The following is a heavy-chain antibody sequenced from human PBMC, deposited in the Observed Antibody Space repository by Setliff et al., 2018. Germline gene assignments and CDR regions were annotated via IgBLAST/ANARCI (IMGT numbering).Heavy chain of an antibody. CDR3: AKDFRDLGYSDY. V-gene: IGHV3-30*02. J-gene: IGHJ4*02. CDR1: GFTFSSYG. CDR2: IPYDGSNQ. Sequence: GGSLRLSCAASGFTFSSYGMHWVRQAPGRGLEWVGYIPYDGSNQFYPDSLKGRFTISRDNSKNTLYLQMNSLRAEDTAVYYCAKDFRDLGYSDYWGQGTLVTVSS.